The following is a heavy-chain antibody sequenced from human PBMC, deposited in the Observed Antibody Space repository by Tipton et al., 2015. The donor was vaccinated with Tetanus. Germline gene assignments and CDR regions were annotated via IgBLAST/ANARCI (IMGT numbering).Heavy chain of an antibody. D-gene: IGHD6-19*01. CDR1: GFTVSSNY. Sequence: GSLRLSCAASGFTVSSNYMSWVRQAPGKGLEWVSVIYSGGSTYYADSVKGRFTISRDNSKNTLYLQMNSLRAEDTAVYYCARAPLSGGWYGLSWDYWGQGTLVTVSS. V-gene: IGHV3-53*01. CDR2: IYSGGST. CDR3: ARAPLSGGWYGLSWDY. J-gene: IGHJ4*02.